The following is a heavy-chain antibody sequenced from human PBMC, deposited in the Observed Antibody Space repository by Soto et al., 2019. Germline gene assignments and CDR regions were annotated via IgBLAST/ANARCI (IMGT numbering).Heavy chain of an antibody. J-gene: IGHJ4*02. Sequence: EASVKVSCKASGGTFSSYAISWVRQAPGQGLEWMGGIIPIFGTANYAQKFQGRVTITADESTSTAYMELSSLRSEDTAVYYCASETNYCGGDCYIDYWGQGTLVTVSS. V-gene: IGHV1-69*13. D-gene: IGHD2-21*02. CDR1: GGTFSSYA. CDR2: IIPIFGTA. CDR3: ASETNYCGGDCYIDY.